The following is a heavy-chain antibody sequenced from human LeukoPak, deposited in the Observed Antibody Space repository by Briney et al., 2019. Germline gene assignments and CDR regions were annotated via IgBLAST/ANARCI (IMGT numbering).Heavy chain of an antibody. CDR2: IIPIFGTA. D-gene: IGHD5-18*01. J-gene: IGHJ4*02. CDR1: GGTSSSYA. CDR3: ARGIKDSYGYFDY. V-gene: IGHV1-69*13. Sequence: SVKVSCKASGGTSSSYAISWVRQAPGQGLEWMGGIIPIFGTANYAQKFQGRVTITADESTSTAYMELSSLRSEDTAVYCCARGIKDSYGYFDYWGQGTLVTVSS.